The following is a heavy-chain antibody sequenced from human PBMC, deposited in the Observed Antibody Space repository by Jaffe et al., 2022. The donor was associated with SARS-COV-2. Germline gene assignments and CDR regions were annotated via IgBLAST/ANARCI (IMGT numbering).Heavy chain of an antibody. CDR2: IYHIGST. V-gene: IGHV4-4*02. D-gene: IGHD5-12*01. CDR3: ARRRPLLDLSVDIVATSGGEMDV. CDR1: GGSISSSYW. Sequence: QVQLQESGPGLVKPSGTLSLTCAVSGGSISSSYWWSWVRQPPGKGLEWIGEIYHIGSTNYNPSLKSRVTISADKSKNQFSLRLSSVTAADTAVYYCARRRPLLDLSVDIVATSGGEMDVWGQGTTVTVSS. J-gene: IGHJ6*02.